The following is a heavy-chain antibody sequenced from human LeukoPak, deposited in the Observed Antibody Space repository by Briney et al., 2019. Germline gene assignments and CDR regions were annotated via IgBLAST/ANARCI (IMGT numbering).Heavy chain of an antibody. D-gene: IGHD1-26*01. Sequence: GASVKVSCKASGYTFTGYYIHWVRQAPGQGLEWMGWINPNSGGTNYAQKFQGRVTMTRDTSISTAHMELSRLRSDDTAVYYCARGGIVGATNGDYWGQGTLVTVSS. V-gene: IGHV1-2*02. CDR2: INPNSGGT. J-gene: IGHJ4*02. CDR3: ARGGIVGATNGDY. CDR1: GYTFTGYY.